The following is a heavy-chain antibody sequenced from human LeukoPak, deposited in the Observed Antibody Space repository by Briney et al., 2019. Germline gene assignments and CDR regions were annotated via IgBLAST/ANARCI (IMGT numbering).Heavy chain of an antibody. V-gene: IGHV3-9*01. CDR1: GFAFHNYA. CDR3: AKDTGGNGAYFCAMDV. CDR2: INWNSDTK. J-gene: IGHJ6*02. Sequence: GRSLRLSCVGSGFAFHNYAMHWVRRPPGKGLEWVSAINWNSDTKAYADSVKGRFTISRDRARNSLYLQMDSLRPEDTALYYCAKDTGGNGAYFCAMDVWGQGTSVTVSS. D-gene: IGHD4-23*01.